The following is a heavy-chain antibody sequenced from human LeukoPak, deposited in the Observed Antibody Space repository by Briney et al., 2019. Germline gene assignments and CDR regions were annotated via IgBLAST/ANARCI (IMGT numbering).Heavy chain of an antibody. CDR3: ARDGGTAVAAPFDY. V-gene: IGHV1-8*01. CDR2: MNPNSGNT. Sequence: ASVKVSCKASGYTFTSYDINWVRQATGQGLEWMGWMNPNSGNTGYAQKFQGRVTMTRNTSISTAYMELSSLRSDDTAVYYCARDGGTAVAAPFDYWGQGTLVTVSS. D-gene: IGHD6-19*01. J-gene: IGHJ4*02. CDR1: GYTFTSYD.